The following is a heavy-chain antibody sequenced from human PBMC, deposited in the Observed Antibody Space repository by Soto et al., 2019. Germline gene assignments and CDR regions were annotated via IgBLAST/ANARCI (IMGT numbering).Heavy chain of an antibody. CDR3: ARRIVGDNTKPGNYGMDV. V-gene: IGHV5-10-1*01. Sequence: GESLKISCKGSGYSFTSYWISWVRQMPGKGLEWMGRIDPSDSYTNYSPSFQGHVTISADKSISTAYLQWSSLKASDTAMYYCARRIVGDNTKPGNYGMDVWGQGTTVTVSS. CDR2: IDPSDSYT. D-gene: IGHD1-26*01. CDR1: GYSFTSYW. J-gene: IGHJ6*02.